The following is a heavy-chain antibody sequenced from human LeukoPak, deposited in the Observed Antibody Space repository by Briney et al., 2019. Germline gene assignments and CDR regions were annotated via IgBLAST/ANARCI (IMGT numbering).Heavy chain of an antibody. J-gene: IGHJ6*02. CDR3: ARDHIVVVPAAMVSKRNYGMDV. CDR2: INTNTGNP. D-gene: IGHD2-2*01. Sequence: GASVKVSCKASGYTFTSYAMNWVRQAPGHGPEWMGWINTNTGNPTYAQSFTGRFVFSLDTPVSTAYLQISSLKAEDTAVYYCARDHIVVVPAAMVSKRNYGMDVWGQGTTVTVSS. CDR1: GYTFTSYA. V-gene: IGHV7-4-1*02.